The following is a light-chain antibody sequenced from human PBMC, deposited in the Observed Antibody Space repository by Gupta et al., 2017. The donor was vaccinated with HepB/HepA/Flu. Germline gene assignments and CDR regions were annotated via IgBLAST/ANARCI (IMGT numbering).Light chain of an antibody. J-gene: IGLJ3*02. CDR1: SSDVGAYNY. V-gene: IGLV2-14*01. CDR3: SSYTTSSTWV. CDR2: DVT. Sequence: QPALPQPASVFGSSGQTITISCTGTSSDVGAYNYVSWHQQHPGKAPKLMIYDVTSRPAGVSNRFSGSKSGNTASLTISGRQAEDEADYYCSSYTTSSTWVFGGGTKLTVL.